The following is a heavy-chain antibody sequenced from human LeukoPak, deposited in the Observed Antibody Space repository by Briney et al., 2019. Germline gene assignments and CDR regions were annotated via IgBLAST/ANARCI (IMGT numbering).Heavy chain of an antibody. CDR1: GFTFSSYS. J-gene: IGHJ3*02. CDR2: ISGSGGST. CDR3: AKFDGLTIFGVVIPESGAFDI. V-gene: IGHV3-23*01. Sequence: GGSLRLSCAASGFTFSSYSMSWVRQAPGKGLEWVSAISGSGGSTYYADSVKGRFTISRDNSKNTLYLQMNSLRAEDTAVYYCAKFDGLTIFGVVIPESGAFDIWGQGTMVTVSS. D-gene: IGHD3-3*01.